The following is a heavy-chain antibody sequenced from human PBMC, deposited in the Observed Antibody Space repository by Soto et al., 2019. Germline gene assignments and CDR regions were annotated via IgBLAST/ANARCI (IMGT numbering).Heavy chain of an antibody. J-gene: IGHJ4*02. Sequence: QVQLVQSGADMKRPGASVKVSCKASGYTFTDYFLHWVRQAPGQGLEWMGWINPKSGVTNYAQRFQGRVTMTRDTSITTAYMELSSMRSDDTAVYYCATDSDYSSSWTYWGQGTLVTVSS. CDR3: ATDSDYSSSWTY. CDR2: INPKSGVT. V-gene: IGHV1-2*02. D-gene: IGHD6-13*01. CDR1: GYTFTDYF.